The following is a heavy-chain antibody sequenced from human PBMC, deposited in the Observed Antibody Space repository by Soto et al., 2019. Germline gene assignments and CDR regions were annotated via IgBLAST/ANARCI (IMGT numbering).Heavy chain of an antibody. CDR1: GYTFTSTW. J-gene: IGHJ2*01. CDR3: ARGDYVWGSFYWYFDL. Sequence: ASVKVSCKASGYTFTSTWMHWVRQAPGQGLEWMGIINPYGGAATYAEKFQGRVTMTRDTSTATDYMELSSLRSEDTAVYYCARGDYVWGSFYWYFDLWGRGTLVTVSS. V-gene: IGHV1-46*03. D-gene: IGHD3-16*01. CDR2: INPYGGAA.